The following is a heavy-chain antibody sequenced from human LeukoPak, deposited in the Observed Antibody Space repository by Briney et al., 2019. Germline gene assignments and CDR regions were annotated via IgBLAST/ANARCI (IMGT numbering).Heavy chain of an antibody. D-gene: IGHD3-22*01. J-gene: IGHJ5*02. CDR1: GGTFSIYA. CDR2: IIPIFGTS. V-gene: IGHV1-69*13. Sequence: SVKVSFKSSGGTFSIYAISWVRQAPGQGLEWMGGIIPIFGTSNYAHKFQGRVTITADESKSTAYMELSSLRSEETAVYYCARADDYYDSSGIRDWFDPWGQGTLVTVSS. CDR3: ARADDYYDSSGIRDWFDP.